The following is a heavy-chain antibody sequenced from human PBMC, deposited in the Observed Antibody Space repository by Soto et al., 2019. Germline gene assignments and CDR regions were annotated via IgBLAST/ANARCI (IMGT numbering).Heavy chain of an antibody. J-gene: IGHJ5*02. CDR3: TRDRGGTEFWIGYPTGWFEP. CDR2: ISYDGSNK. Sequence: GGSLRLSCSASGFTFSSYVMHWVRQAPGKGLEWLAVISYDGSNKDYADSVKGRFSISRDNSENTLYLQMNSLRAEDTAIYYCTRDRGGTEFWIGYPTGWFEPWGRGISVTASS. D-gene: IGHD3-3*01. V-gene: IGHV3-30*03. CDR1: GFTFSSYV.